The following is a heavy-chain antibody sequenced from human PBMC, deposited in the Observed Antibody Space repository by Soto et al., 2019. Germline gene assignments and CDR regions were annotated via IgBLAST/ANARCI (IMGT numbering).Heavy chain of an antibody. V-gene: IGHV3-23*01. CDR1: GFTFRTNA. CDR2: ISGSGGST. Sequence: TGGSWRLPVQASGFTFRTNAMSGSRQPPGKGLKWVQPISGSGGSTYYADSVKGRFTISRVNSKNTLYLQMNSLRAEDTAVYYCAKYHTPPALPWIQLWLAPTTFDPWGQGTLVTVSS. CDR3: AKYHTPPALPWIQLWLAPTTFDP. J-gene: IGHJ5*02. D-gene: IGHD5-18*01.